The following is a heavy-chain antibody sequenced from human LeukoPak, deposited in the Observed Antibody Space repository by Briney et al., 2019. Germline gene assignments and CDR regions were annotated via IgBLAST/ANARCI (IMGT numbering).Heavy chain of an antibody. CDR3: ARPLWFGEDSDAFDI. CDR2: ISGSGGST. J-gene: IGHJ3*02. CDR1: GFTFSSYA. Sequence: PGGSLRLSCAASGFTFSSYAMSWVRQAPGKGLEWVSAISGSGGSTYYADSVKGRFTISRDNSKNTLYLQMNSLRAEDTAVYYCARPLWFGEDSDAFDIWGQGTMVTVSS. V-gene: IGHV3-23*01. D-gene: IGHD3-10*01.